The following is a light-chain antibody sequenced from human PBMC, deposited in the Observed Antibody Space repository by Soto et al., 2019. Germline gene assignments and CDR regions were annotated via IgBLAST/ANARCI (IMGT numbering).Light chain of an antibody. CDR3: QQYNAWPLT. CDR2: VAS. CDR1: QSVNSN. V-gene: IGKV3-15*01. J-gene: IGKJ4*01. Sequence: EIVMTQSPATLSVSPGERVTLSCRASQSVNSNLAWYQQKPGQTPKLLIFVASTSATGIPARFSGSGSGTQFTLAISSLQSEDFAIYYWQQYNAWPLTFGGGTKVEL.